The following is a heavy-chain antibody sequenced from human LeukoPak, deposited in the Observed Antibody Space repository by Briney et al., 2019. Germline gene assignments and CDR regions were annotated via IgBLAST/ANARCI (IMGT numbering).Heavy chain of an antibody. Sequence: SETLSLTCTVSGGSISSYYWGWIRQPPGKGLEWIGSIYYSGSTYYNPSLKSRVTISVDTSKNQFSLKLSSVTAADTAVYYCATTYSSSWLFDYWGQGTLVTVSS. V-gene: IGHV4-39*01. D-gene: IGHD6-13*01. J-gene: IGHJ4*02. CDR1: GGSISSYY. CDR2: IYYSGST. CDR3: ATTYSSSWLFDY.